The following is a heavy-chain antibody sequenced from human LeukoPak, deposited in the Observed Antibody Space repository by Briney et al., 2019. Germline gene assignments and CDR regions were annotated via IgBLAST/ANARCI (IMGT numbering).Heavy chain of an antibody. Sequence: PSETLPLTCTVSGGSISSSSYYWGWIRQPPGKGLEWIGSIYYSGSTYYNPSLKSRVTISVDTSKNQFSLKLSSVTAADTAVYYCWSYDFWSGYYTIDYWGQGTLVTVSS. CDR2: IYYSGST. J-gene: IGHJ4*02. CDR3: WSYDFWSGYYTIDY. D-gene: IGHD3-3*01. V-gene: IGHV4-39*01. CDR1: GGSISSSSYY.